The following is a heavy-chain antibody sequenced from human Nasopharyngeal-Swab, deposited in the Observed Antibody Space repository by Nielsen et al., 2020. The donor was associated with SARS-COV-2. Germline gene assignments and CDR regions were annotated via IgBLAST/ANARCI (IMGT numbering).Heavy chain of an antibody. CDR1: GFSFNTYE. CDR2: ISSSASTT. Sequence: GESLKISCAASGFSFNTYEMNWVRQAPGRGLEWVSCISSSASTTYYADSVKGRFTVSRDNAKNSLYLQVNSLRAEDTAVYYCARDRGWRDNSGYCDYWGQGTLVTVSS. V-gene: IGHV3-48*03. D-gene: IGHD3-22*01. CDR3: ARDRGWRDNSGYCDY. J-gene: IGHJ4*02.